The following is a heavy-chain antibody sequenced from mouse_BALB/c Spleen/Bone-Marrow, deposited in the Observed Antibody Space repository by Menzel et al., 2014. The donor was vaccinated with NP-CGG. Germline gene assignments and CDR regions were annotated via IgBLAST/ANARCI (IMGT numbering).Heavy chain of an antibody. J-gene: IGHJ3*01. V-gene: IGHV1S81*02. CDR3: TRARPGGFAY. D-gene: IGHD4-1*01. CDR2: INPSNGGP. CDR1: GYTFTNYY. Sequence: QVQLQQSGAKLVKPGASVKLSCKASGYTFTNYYMYWVKQRPGQGLEWIGEINPSNGGPNFNEKFKSKATLTVDKSSSTAYMQLSSLTSEDSAVYYCTRARPGGFAYWGQGTLVTVSA.